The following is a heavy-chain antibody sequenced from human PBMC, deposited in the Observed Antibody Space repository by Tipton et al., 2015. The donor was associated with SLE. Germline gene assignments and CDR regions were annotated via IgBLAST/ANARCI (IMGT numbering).Heavy chain of an antibody. CDR1: GGSISSSSYY. CDR2: IYHSGTT. CDR3: ARGHPHIVVVIGGGWFDP. D-gene: IGHD2-21*01. V-gene: IGHV4-39*07. J-gene: IGHJ5*02. Sequence: TLSLTCTVSGGSISSSSYYWGWIRQPPGKGLEWIGSIYHSGTTYYNPSLKSRVTISADTSKKQFSLKLRSVTAADTAVYYCARGHPHIVVVIGGGWFDPWGQGTLVTVSS.